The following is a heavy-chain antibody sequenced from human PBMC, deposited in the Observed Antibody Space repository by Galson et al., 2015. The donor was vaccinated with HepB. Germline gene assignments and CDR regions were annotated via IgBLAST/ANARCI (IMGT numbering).Heavy chain of an antibody. Sequence: SLRLSCAASGFTFSSYTMNWVRQAPGKGLEWISYISTTSDNKFSADSVKGRFIISRDNAKNSLYLQMNSLRAEDPAVYYCARIALSGSYWYFDYWGQGTLVTVSS. CDR1: GFTFSSYT. CDR3: ARIALSGSYWYFDY. CDR2: ISTTSDNK. J-gene: IGHJ4*02. V-gene: IGHV3-48*01. D-gene: IGHD1-26*01.